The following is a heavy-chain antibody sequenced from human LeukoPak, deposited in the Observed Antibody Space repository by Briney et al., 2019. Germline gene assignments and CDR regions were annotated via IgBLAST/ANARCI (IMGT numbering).Heavy chain of an antibody. Sequence: SETLSLTCTVSGGSISSYYWSWIRQPPGKGLEWIGYIYYSGSINYNPSLKSRVTISVDTSKNQFSLKLRSVTAADTAVYYCAREYYYDSSGYYPPHAFDIWGQGTMVTVSS. V-gene: IGHV4-59*12. D-gene: IGHD3-22*01. J-gene: IGHJ3*02. CDR2: IYYSGSI. CDR1: GGSISSYY. CDR3: AREYYYDSSGYYPPHAFDI.